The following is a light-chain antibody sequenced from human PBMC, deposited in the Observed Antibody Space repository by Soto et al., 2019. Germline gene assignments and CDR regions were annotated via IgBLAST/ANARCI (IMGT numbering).Light chain of an antibody. V-gene: IGKV3-11*01. CDR1: QSVSSY. CDR3: QQRSNWPRFT. J-gene: IGKJ3*01. CDR2: DVS. Sequence: EIVLTQSPGTLSLSPGERATPSCRASQSVSSYLAWYQQKPGQAPRLLIYDVSNRATGIPARFSGSGSGTDFTLTISSLEPEDFAVYYCQQRSNWPRFTFGPGTKVDIK.